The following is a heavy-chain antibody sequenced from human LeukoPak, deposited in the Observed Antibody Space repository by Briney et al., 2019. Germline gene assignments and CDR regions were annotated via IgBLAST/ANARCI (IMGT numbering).Heavy chain of an antibody. Sequence: ASVKVSCKVSGYTLSELSMQWVRQAPGKGLEWVGGFDPEDGETIYAQKFQGRVTMTEDTSTDTAYMELSSLRSEDTAVYHCATDRDFWSGYLNAFDIWGQGTMVTVSS. D-gene: IGHD3-3*01. CDR2: FDPEDGET. CDR1: GYTLSELS. J-gene: IGHJ3*02. V-gene: IGHV1-24*01. CDR3: ATDRDFWSGYLNAFDI.